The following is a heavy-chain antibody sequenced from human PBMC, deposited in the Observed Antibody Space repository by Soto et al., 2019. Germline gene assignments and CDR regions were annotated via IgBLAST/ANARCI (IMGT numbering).Heavy chain of an antibody. CDR2: ISYDGSNK. CDR3: ARDPGGPRIQLWFPMGFDY. J-gene: IGHJ4*02. V-gene: IGHV3-30-3*01. D-gene: IGHD5-18*01. Sequence: GGSLRLSCAASGFTFSSYAMHWVRQAPGKGLEWVAVISYDGSNKYYADSVKGRFTISRDNSKNTLYLQMNSLRAEDTAVYYCARDPGGPRIQLWFPMGFDYWGQGTLVTVSS. CDR1: GFTFSSYA.